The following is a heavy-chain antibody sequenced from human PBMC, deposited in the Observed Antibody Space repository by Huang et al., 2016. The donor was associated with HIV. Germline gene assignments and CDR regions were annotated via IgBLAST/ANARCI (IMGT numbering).Heavy chain of an antibody. D-gene: IGHD2-21*02. J-gene: IGHJ4*02. V-gene: IGHV5-51*03. CDR3: ARSEVLVTAVPFDH. CDR1: GYSFTNYG. Sequence: EVQLVQSEAEVKKPGESLKISCRGSGYSFTNYGIGWVRQRPGEGLEWRGVIYPADSDTRYSPSFQGQVTFSADKSTRTAYLQWSSLQASDTAIYYCARSEVLVTAVPFDHWGQGTLVTVSS. CDR2: IYPADSDT.